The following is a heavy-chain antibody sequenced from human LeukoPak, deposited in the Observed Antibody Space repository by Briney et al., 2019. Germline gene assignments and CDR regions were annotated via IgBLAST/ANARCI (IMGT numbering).Heavy chain of an antibody. CDR2: IKQDGSEK. V-gene: IGHV3-7*01. D-gene: IGHD1-26*01. CDR1: GFTFSDYW. J-gene: IGHJ4*02. Sequence: GGSLRLSCAASGFTFSDYWMTWVRQAPGKGLEWVANIKQDGSEKYYVDSVKGRFTISRDNAKNSLYLQMNSLRTEDTAVYYCARDLSGSYKDYWGQGTLVTVSS. CDR3: ARDLSGSYKDY.